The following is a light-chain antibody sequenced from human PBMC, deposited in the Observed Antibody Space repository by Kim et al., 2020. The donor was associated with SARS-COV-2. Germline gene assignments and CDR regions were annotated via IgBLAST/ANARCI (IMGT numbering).Light chain of an antibody. Sequence: NFMLTQPHSVSESPGKTITISCTRNSGNIATNYVQWFQQRPGSAPKTVIFEDNRRPSGIPDRFSGFVDSSSNSASLTISGLTTEDEADYYCHSFDGGSLVMVFGGGTQLTVL. CDR2: EDN. CDR3: HSFDGGSLVMV. CDR1: SGNIATNY. V-gene: IGLV6-57*04. J-gene: IGLJ3*02.